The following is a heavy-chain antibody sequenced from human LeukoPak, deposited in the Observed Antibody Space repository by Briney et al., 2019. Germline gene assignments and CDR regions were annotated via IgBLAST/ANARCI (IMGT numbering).Heavy chain of an antibody. V-gene: IGHV4-39*07. CDR1: GGSISSSSYY. CDR2: IYYSGST. D-gene: IGHD3-22*01. Sequence: PSETLSLTCTVSGGSISSSSYYWGWIRQPPGKGLEWIGSIYYSGSTYYNPSLKSRVTISVDTSKNQFSLKLSSVTAADTAVYYCARGYYDSSGYVGILEGFFDYWGQGTLVTVSS. J-gene: IGHJ4*02. CDR3: ARGYYDSSGYVGILEGFFDY.